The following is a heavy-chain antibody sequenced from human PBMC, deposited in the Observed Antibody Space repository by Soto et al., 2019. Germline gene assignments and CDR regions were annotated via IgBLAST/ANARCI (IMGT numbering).Heavy chain of an antibody. CDR2: INAGNGNT. CDR3: ARVHSSSYHYFDY. CDR1: GYTFTSYA. Sequence: ASVKVSCKASGYTFTSYAIHWVRQAPGPRLEWMGWINAGNGNTQYSQKFQGRVTITRDTSASTAYMELSSLRSEDAAVYYCARVHSSSYHYFDYWGQGTLVTVSS. V-gene: IGHV1-3*01. J-gene: IGHJ4*02. D-gene: IGHD6-13*01.